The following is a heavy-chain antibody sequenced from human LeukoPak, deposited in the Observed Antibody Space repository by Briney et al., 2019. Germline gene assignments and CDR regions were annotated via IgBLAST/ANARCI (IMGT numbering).Heavy chain of an antibody. D-gene: IGHD5-18*01. CDR2: MNPNSGNT. V-gene: IGHV1-8*01. CDR3: ARGGYMNDTFDI. Sequence: ASVPVSYKASGYTFTSYVINWVRQATPQGVEGMGWMNPNSGNTGYAQKFQGRVTMTRNTSISTAYMELSSLRSEDTAVYYCARGGYMNDTFDIWGQGTMVTVSS. CDR1: GYTFTSYV. J-gene: IGHJ3*02.